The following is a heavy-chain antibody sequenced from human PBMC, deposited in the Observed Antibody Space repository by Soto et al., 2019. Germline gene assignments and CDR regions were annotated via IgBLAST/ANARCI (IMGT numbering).Heavy chain of an antibody. CDR3: ARDFGGFDP. Sequence: GAPGKVSSKASGNTFPSLAMHSVRQAPGQRLEWTGWINAGNGHTKYSQKFPGRVTITRDPSASTAYMEVSSLRSEDTAVYYCARDFGGFDPWGQGTLVTVSS. J-gene: IGHJ5*02. CDR1: GNTFPSLA. CDR2: INAGNGHT. V-gene: IGHV1-3*01. D-gene: IGHD3-10*01.